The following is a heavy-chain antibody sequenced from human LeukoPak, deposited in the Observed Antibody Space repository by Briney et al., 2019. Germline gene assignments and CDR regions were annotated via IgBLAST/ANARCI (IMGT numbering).Heavy chain of an antibody. CDR1: GFTFSGYG. V-gene: IGHV3-33*06. Sequence: GGSLRLSCAASGFTFSGYGLHRVRQAPGKGLEWVAVIWYDGSNKYYADSVKGRFTISRDNSKNTLYLQMNSLRAEDTAVYYCAKERTVTSQFDYWGQGTLVTVTS. J-gene: IGHJ4*02. CDR3: AKERTVTSQFDY. CDR2: IWYDGSNK. D-gene: IGHD4-17*01.